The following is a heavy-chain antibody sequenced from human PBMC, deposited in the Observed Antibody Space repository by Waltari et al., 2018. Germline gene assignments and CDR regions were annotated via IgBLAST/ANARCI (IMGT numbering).Heavy chain of an antibody. CDR2: ISGGGTRP. Sequence: EVQLVESGGGLVQPGGSLRLSCAASGGTFSNYAMSWVRQAPGEGLGCVSGISGGGTRPYYADSGKGRFTTPRYNSKNPLSLKMDSRRVEDPAVYYCAKDKDRNVPSYHRPFGGKGTTAPFSS. V-gene: IGHV3-23*04. J-gene: IGHJ6*03. CDR1: GGTFSNYA. CDR3: AKDKDRNVPSYHRPF. D-gene: IGHD2-15*01.